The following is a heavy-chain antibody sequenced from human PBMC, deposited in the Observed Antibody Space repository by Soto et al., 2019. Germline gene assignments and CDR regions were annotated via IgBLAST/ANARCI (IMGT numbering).Heavy chain of an antibody. J-gene: IGHJ6*02. CDR1: GGSIISGAYY. D-gene: IGHD4-4*01. V-gene: IGHV4-30-4*08. Sequence: SETLSLTCTVSGGSIISGAYYWSWIRQPPGKGLEWIGYIYYSGDTSYNPSLKSRVTISIDTSKNQFSLKLSSVTAADTAFYYCAREGALLFCCNSDYYSTMDVWGQGTTVTVSS. CDR3: AREGALLFCCNSDYYSTMDV. CDR2: IYYSGDT.